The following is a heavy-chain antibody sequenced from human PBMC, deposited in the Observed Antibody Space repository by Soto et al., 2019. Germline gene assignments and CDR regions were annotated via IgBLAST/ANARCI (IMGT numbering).Heavy chain of an antibody. J-gene: IGHJ4*02. V-gene: IGHV3-21*06. CDR3: ARESEDLTSNFDY. CDR1: GFTFTRYS. Sequence: KPGGSLRLSCAASGFTFTRYSMNWVRQAPGKGLEWVSSISSTTNYIYYGDSMKGRFTISRDNAKNSLYLEMNSLRAEDTAVYYCARESEDLTSNFDYWGQGILVTVSS. CDR2: ISSTTNYI.